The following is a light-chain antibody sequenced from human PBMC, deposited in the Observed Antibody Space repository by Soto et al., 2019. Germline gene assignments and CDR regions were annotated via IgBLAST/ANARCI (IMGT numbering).Light chain of an antibody. Sequence: DIQMTQSPSTLSASVGDRVTTTCRASQSISSWLAWYQQKPGKAPKLLIYDASSLESGVPSRFSGSGSGTEFTLTISSLQPDDFATYYCQQYNSYSPYTFGQGTKVDIK. V-gene: IGKV1-5*01. CDR2: DAS. CDR3: QQYNSYSPYT. J-gene: IGKJ2*01. CDR1: QSISSW.